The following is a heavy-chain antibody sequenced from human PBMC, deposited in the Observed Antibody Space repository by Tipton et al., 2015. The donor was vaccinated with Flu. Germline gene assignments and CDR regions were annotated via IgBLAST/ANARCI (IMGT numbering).Heavy chain of an antibody. D-gene: IGHD4-11*01. J-gene: IGHJ5*01. CDR1: GVSISRGSYY. Sequence: LRLSCTVSGVSISRGSYYWAWIRQSPGKGLEWIGNIYYSGSTYYNPSLKSRVTITVDRPKNLFSLRLTSVTAADTAVYYCARRDYSNYVSEPKNWFDSWGQGTLVTVSS. CDR2: IYYSGST. V-gene: IGHV4-39*02. CDR3: ARRDYSNYVSEPKNWFDS.